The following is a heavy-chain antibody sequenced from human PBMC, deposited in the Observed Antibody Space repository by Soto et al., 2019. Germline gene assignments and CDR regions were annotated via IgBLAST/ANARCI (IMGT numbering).Heavy chain of an antibody. CDR3: TTAPHDGGQNWFDP. Sequence: GGSLRLSCAASGFTFNNAWMNWIRQAPGKGLEWVGRIKSKTDGGTTDYAAPVKGRFTISRDDSKNRLYLQMNSLKTEDTAVYYCTTAPHDGGQNWFDPWGQGTLVTVSS. J-gene: IGHJ5*02. CDR2: IKSKTDGGTT. D-gene: IGHD2-15*01. CDR1: GFTFNNAW. V-gene: IGHV3-15*07.